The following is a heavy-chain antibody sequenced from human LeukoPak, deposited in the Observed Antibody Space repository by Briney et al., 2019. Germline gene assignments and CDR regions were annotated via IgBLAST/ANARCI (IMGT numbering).Heavy chain of an antibody. J-gene: IGHJ4*02. Sequence: SGTLSLTCTVSGGSISSYYWSWIRQPPGKGLEWIGYIYYIGSTNYNPSLESRATISLDTSKNQFSLRLSSVTAADTAVYYCASRGYNNGNGPFDYWGQGTLVTVSS. CDR3: ASRGYNNGNGPFDY. CDR2: IYYIGST. V-gene: IGHV4-59*01. CDR1: GGSISSYY. D-gene: IGHD5-18*01.